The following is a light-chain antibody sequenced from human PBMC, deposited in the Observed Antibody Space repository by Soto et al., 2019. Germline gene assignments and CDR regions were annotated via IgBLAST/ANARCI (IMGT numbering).Light chain of an antibody. V-gene: IGKV3-20*01. Sequence: ETVLTQSPGTLSLSPGERATLSCRASQDIRSNYLAWYRQTPGQAPRLLIYGASKRASGIADRFSGSVSGTDFTLIISRLEPEYFALYYCQQYDSSPWTFGQGTKVEIK. CDR1: QDIRSNY. CDR3: QQYDSSPWT. J-gene: IGKJ1*01. CDR2: GAS.